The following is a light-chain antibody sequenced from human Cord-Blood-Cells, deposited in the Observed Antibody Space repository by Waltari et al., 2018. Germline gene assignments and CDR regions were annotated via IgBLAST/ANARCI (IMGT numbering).Light chain of an antibody. V-gene: IGKV3-20*01. CDR2: GAS. CDR1: QSVSSSY. CDR3: QQYGSSPLT. J-gene: IGKJ4*01. Sequence: EIVLTQSPGPLSLSPGERATLPCRASQSVSSSYLAWYQQKPGQAPRLLIYGASSRATGIQDRFSGSGSGTDFTLTISRLEPEDFAVYYCQQYGSSPLTFGGGTKVEIK.